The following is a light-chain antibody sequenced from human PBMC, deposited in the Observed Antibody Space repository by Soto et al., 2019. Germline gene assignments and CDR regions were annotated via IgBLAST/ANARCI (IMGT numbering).Light chain of an antibody. CDR3: AAWDISLTGVV. J-gene: IGLJ2*01. CDR1: NSNIGETH. Sequence: QSVLTQPPSVSAAPGQKVTISCSGSNSNIGETHVSWYQQFPGTAPKLLTYDNDKRPSGIPDRFSGSKSGTSATLGITGLQTGDAADYHCAAWDISLTGVVFGGGTKVTVL. CDR2: DND. V-gene: IGLV1-51*01.